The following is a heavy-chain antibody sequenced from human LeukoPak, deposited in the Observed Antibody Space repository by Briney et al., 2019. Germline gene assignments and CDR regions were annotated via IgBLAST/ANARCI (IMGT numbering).Heavy chain of an antibody. CDR1: GYSISSGYY. Sequence: PSETLSLTCTVSGYSISSGYYWGWIRQPPGKGLEWIGSIYHSGSTYYNPSLKRRVTISVDTSNNQFSLKLSSVTAADTAVYYCASTPRAAAAGSPSSGMDVWGKGTTVTVSS. J-gene: IGHJ6*04. D-gene: IGHD6-13*01. CDR3: ASTPRAAAAGSPSSGMDV. V-gene: IGHV4-38-2*02. CDR2: IYHSGST.